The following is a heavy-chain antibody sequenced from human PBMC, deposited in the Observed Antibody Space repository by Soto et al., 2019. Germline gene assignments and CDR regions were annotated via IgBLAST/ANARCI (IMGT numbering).Heavy chain of an antibody. Sequence: GESLKISCKGSGYSFTSYWIGWVRQMPGKGLEWMGIIYPGDSNTRYSPSLQGQVTISVDKSISTAYLQWSSLKTEDTAVYYCTTGVMEIAACMDVWGQGTTVTVSS. CDR2: IYPGDSNT. V-gene: IGHV5-51*01. CDR3: TTGVMEIAACMDV. D-gene: IGHD6-25*01. J-gene: IGHJ6*02. CDR1: GYSFTSYW.